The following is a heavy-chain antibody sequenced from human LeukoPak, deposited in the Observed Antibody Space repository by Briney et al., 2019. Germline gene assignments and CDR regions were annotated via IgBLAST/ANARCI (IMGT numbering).Heavy chain of an antibody. D-gene: IGHD1-14*01. CDR2: IIPIFGTA. J-gene: IGHJ4*02. V-gene: IGHV1-69*13. CDR1: GYTFTSYY. CDR3: ARTSSDPDPYFDY. Sequence: SVKVSCKASGYTFTSYYMHWVRQAPGQGLEWMGGIIPIFGTANYAQKFQGRVTITADESTSTAYMELSSLRSEDTAVYYCARTSSDPDPYFDYWGQGTLVTVSS.